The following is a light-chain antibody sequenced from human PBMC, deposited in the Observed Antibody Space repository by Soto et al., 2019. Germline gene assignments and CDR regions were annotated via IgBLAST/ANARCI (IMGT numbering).Light chain of an antibody. Sequence: EIVLTQSPGTLSLSPGERATLSCRASQSVSSTYLAWYQQKPGQAPSLLIYGASSRATGIPDRFSGSGSGTDFTLPISGLEPEDFAVYYCQQYGSSPRITFGQGTRLEIK. J-gene: IGKJ5*01. CDR1: QSVSSTY. V-gene: IGKV3-20*01. CDR3: QQYGSSPRIT. CDR2: GAS.